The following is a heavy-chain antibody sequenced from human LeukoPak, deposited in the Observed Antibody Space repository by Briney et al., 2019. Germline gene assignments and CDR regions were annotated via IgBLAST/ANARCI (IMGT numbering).Heavy chain of an antibody. CDR1: VGSISRSSYY. J-gene: IGHJ4*02. V-gene: IGHV4-39*07. CDR2: IYYSGST. CDR3: ARQEVRGVYYGFHY. Sequence: PSETLSLTCTLSVGSISRSSYYWGWVRQPPGKGLEWMGSIYYSGSTYYNPSLKSRVTISVDTSKNQFSLKLSSVTAADTAVYYCARQEVRGVYYGFHYWGQGTLVTVSS. D-gene: IGHD3-10*01.